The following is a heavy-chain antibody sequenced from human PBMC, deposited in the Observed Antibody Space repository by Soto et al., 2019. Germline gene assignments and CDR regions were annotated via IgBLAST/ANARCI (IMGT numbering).Heavy chain of an antibody. D-gene: IGHD6-13*01. V-gene: IGHV3-7*05. CDR3: ARDVSPGSSSLYLDAFEI. CDR1: GFTLSSYW. J-gene: IGHJ3*02. CDR2: INRDASKM. Sequence: EVQLEESGGDLVQPGGSLRLSCAASGFTLSSYWMTWVRQAPGKGLEWVANINRDASKMSYLDSVRGRFTISRDSVRNSLYLQMDSLRADDPSMYYCARDVSPGSSSLYLDAFEIWGQGTMVTVSS.